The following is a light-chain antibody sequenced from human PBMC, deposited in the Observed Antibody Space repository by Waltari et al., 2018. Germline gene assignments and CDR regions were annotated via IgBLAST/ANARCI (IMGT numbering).Light chain of an antibody. CDR3: QQYDAWPPFT. Sequence: EIVMAQPPAPLPESPGERATPSCRASQRISSNLAWYQQKPGQAPRPLIHGASTRATGIPARFSGSGSGTEFTLTISSLQSEDFAVYYCQQYDAWPPFTFGPGTKVGIK. CDR1: QRISSN. CDR2: GAS. J-gene: IGKJ3*01. V-gene: IGKV3-15*01.